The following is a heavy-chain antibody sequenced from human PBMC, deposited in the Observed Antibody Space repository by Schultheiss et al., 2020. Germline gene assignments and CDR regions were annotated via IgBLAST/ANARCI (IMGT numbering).Heavy chain of an antibody. Sequence: GGSLRLSCAASGFSFSDYYMTWIRQAPGKGLEWVAVISYDGSNKYYADSVKGRFTISRDNSKNTLYLQMNSLRAEDTAVYYCARGEEAPYYYYGMDVWGQGTTVTVSS. CDR2: ISYDGSNK. V-gene: IGHV3-30*03. CDR1: GFSFSDYY. CDR3: ARGEEAPYYYYGMDV. J-gene: IGHJ6*02.